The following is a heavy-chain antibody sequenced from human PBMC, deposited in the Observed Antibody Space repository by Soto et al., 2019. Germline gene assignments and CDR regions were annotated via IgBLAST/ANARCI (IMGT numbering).Heavy chain of an antibody. Sequence: GGSLRLSCAASGFTFSSYAMHWVRQAPGKGLEWVAVISYDGSNKYYADSVKGRFTISRDNSKNTLYLQMNSLRAEDTAVLYCAREDCGCYCYYYFYGIDVWGQGTMVTVSS. CDR3: AREDCGCYCYYYFYGIDV. CDR1: GFTFSSYA. V-gene: IGHV3-30-3*01. J-gene: IGHJ6*02. CDR2: ISYDGSNK. D-gene: IGHD2-21*02.